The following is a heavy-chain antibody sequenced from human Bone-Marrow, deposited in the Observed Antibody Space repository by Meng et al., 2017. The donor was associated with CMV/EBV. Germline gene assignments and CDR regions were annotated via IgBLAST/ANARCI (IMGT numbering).Heavy chain of an antibody. CDR2: IYWNDDD. CDR3: AHTAGGTYVVIY. CDR1: GFSFSTYGVG. Sequence: FSGFSFSTYGVGVGWIRQSPGEALEWLAFIYWNDDDYYNPSLESRLTITKDTSKNQVVLRVTNVGPADTATYFCAHTAGGTYVVIYWGQGTLVTVSS. D-gene: IGHD1-26*01. J-gene: IGHJ4*02. V-gene: IGHV2-5*01.